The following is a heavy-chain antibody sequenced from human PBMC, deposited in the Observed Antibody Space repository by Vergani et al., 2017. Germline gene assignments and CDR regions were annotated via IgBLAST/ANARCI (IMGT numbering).Heavy chain of an antibody. Sequence: VQLVESGGGLVKPGGSLRLSCAASGFTFSDFSMSWVRQAPGKGLEWVAFIGSSGPYINYADSVKGRFIISRDNTNNSLFLQLRSRRAEDAAVYYCARDCTSGGCPDNYGMDVWGQGATVTVSS. V-gene: IGHV3-21*06. J-gene: IGHJ6*02. CDR1: GFTFSDFS. CDR3: ARDCTSGGCPDNYGMDV. D-gene: IGHD2-8*01. CDR2: IGSSGPYI.